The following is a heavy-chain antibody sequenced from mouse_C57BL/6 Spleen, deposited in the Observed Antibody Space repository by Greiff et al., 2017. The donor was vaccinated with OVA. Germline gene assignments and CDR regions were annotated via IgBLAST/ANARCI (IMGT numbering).Heavy chain of an antibody. CDR2: INPGSGGT. CDR1: GYAFTNYL. Sequence: QVHVKQSGAELVRPGTSVKVSCKASGYAFTNYLIEWVKQRPGQGLEWIGVINPGSGGTNYNEKFKGKATLTADKSSSTAYMQLSSLTSEDSAVYFCARAGSNYGDYWYFDVWGTGTTVTVSS. CDR3: ARAGSNYGDYWYFDV. D-gene: IGHD2-5*01. V-gene: IGHV1-54*01. J-gene: IGHJ1*03.